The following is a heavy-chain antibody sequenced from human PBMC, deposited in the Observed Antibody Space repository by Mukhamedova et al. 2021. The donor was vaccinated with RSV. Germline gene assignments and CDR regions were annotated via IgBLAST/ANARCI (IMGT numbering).Heavy chain of an antibody. V-gene: IGHV3-74*01. J-gene: IGHJ6*03. CDR2: INSDGSST. CDR3: ARVTVTPNYYYYYYMDV. Sequence: GKGLVWVSRINSDGSSTRYADSVKGRFTISRDNAKNTLYLQMNSLRAEDTAVYYCARVTVTPNYYYYYYMDVWGKGTTVTVSS. D-gene: IGHD4-11*01.